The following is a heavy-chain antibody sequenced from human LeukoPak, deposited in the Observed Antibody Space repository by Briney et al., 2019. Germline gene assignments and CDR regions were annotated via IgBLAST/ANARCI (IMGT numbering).Heavy chain of an antibody. CDR2: IKHDGSEK. V-gene: IGHV3-7*01. J-gene: IGHJ4*02. CDR1: GFIFTNYF. D-gene: IGHD3-3*01. CDR3: ATDRGWRTSGYYLYYFEY. Sequence: GGSLRLSCAASGFIFTNYFMSWVRQAPGKGLEWVASIKHDGSEKYYVDSVRGRFTISRDNTMNSLYLQMSSLRAEGTAVYYCATDRGWRTSGYYLYYFEYWGQGTLVTYSS.